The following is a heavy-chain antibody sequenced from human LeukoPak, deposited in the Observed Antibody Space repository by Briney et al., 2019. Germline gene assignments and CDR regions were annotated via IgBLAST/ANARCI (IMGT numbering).Heavy chain of an antibody. D-gene: IGHD1-26*01. J-gene: IGHJ4*02. CDR2: ITGSSSAM. Sequence: QTGGSLRLSCAASGFTFSSSNMHWVRQAPGKGLEWVSYITGSSSAMYYADSVKGRFTISRDNAKDSLFLQMNSLRAEDTAVYYCASDVVGGTTNYWGQGTLVTVSS. CDR1: GFTFSSSN. V-gene: IGHV3-48*01. CDR3: ASDVVGGTTNY.